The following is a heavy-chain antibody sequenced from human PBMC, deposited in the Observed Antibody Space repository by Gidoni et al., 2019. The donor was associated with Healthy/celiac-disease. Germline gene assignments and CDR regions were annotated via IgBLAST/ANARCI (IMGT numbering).Heavy chain of an antibody. Sequence: EVQLVESGGGLIQPGRSLGLSCAASGFTFDDYAIHWVRQAPGKGLEGVSGISWNSGSIGYADSVKGRFTISRDNAKNSLYLQMNSLRAEDTALYYCAKDKAAENGDDSACFDYWGQGTLVTVSS. J-gene: IGHJ4*02. V-gene: IGHV3-9*01. CDR3: AKDKAAENGDDSACFDY. CDR2: ISWNSGSI. D-gene: IGHD4-17*01. CDR1: GFTFDDYA.